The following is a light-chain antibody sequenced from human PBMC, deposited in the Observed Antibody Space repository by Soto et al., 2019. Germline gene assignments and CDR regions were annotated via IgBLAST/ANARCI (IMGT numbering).Light chain of an antibody. V-gene: IGLV1-51*01. CDR2: DNA. CDR1: SSNIGNNW. CDR3: GTWDTSLSAWV. Sequence: QSVLTQPPSVSAAPGQKVTISCSGSSSNIGNNWVSWYQQLPGTAPKRLIHDNAKRPSGIPDRFSGSKSGTSATLGITGLQTGDEADYYCGTWDTSLSAWVFGRGTKLTVL. J-gene: IGLJ3*02.